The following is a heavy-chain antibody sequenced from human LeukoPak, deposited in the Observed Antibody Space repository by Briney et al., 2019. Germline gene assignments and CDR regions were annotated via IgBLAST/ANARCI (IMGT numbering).Heavy chain of an antibody. CDR3: AKDPSEGYYYDSSGYYDY. V-gene: IGHV3-30*18. D-gene: IGHD3-22*01. CDR1: GFTFSSYG. CDR2: ISYDGSNK. J-gene: IGHJ4*02. Sequence: GGSLRLSCAASGFTFSSYGMHWVRQAPGKGLEWVAVISYDGSNKYYADSVKGRFTISRDNSKNTLYLQMNSLRAEDTAVDYCAKDPSEGYYYDSSGYYDYWGQGTLVTVSS.